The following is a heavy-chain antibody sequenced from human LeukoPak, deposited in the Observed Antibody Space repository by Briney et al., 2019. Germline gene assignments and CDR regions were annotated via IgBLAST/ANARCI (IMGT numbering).Heavy chain of an antibody. J-gene: IGHJ5*02. Sequence: GGSLRLSCAASGFIFSNYAMSWVRQAPGKGLDWVSGISSSGGSTYYADSVKGRFTISRDNSKNTLFLQMNSLRAEDTAVYYCGKDGPRVAGTSSWFDPWGQGTLVTVSS. CDR2: ISSSGGST. CDR1: GFIFSNYA. D-gene: IGHD6-19*01. CDR3: GKDGPRVAGTSSWFDP. V-gene: IGHV3-23*01.